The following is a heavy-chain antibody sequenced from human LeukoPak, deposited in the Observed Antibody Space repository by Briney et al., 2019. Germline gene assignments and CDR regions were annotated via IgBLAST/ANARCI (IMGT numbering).Heavy chain of an antibody. CDR2: INSDGSST. Sequence: PGGSLRLSCAASGFTFSSYWLHWVRQAPGKGLGWVSRINSDGSSTSYADGVKGRFTISRDNAKNTVYLQMNSLRAEDTAVYYCTRGGPFGDYWGQGTLVTVSS. J-gene: IGHJ4*02. CDR3: TRGGPFGDY. D-gene: IGHD3-16*01. CDR1: GFTFSSYW. V-gene: IGHV3-74*01.